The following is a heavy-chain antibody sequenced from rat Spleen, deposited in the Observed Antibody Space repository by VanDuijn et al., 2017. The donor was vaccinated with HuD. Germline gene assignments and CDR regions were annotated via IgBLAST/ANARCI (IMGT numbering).Heavy chain of an antibody. J-gene: IGHJ2*01. V-gene: IGHV5-25*01. CDR2: ISTGGGST. CDR3: VKDRDGGYAFDY. CDR1: GFTFSNYY. D-gene: IGHD1-11*01. Sequence: EVQLVESGGGLVQPGRSMKLSCAASGFTFSNYYMAWVRQAPTKGLEWVASISTGGGSTYYPDSVKGRFTISRDNAENTVYLQMNSLRSEDTATYYCVKDRDGGYAFDYWGQGVMVTVSS.